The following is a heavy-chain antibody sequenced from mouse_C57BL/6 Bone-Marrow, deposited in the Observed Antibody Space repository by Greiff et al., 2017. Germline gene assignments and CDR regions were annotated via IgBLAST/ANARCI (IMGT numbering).Heavy chain of an antibody. Sequence: QVPLQQPGAELVKPGASVKLSCKASGYTFTSYWMHWVKQRPGQGLEWIGLIHPNSGSTNYNEKFKNKATLTVDKSSSTAYMQLSSRSSEDAAVDYCARRLRLREYWGQGTTLTVSS. CDR3: ARRLRLREY. D-gene: IGHD3-2*02. CDR2: IHPNSGST. J-gene: IGHJ2*01. V-gene: IGHV1-64*01. CDR1: GYTFTSYW.